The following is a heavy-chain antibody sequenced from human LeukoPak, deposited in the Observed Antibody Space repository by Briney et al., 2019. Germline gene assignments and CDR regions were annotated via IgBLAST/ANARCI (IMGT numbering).Heavy chain of an antibody. Sequence: GGSLRLSCAASGFTFSSYAMSWVRQAPGKGLECISGFSGSGGSTYYADSVKGRSTISRDNSKNTLYLQMNSLRAEDTAVYYCAKEYGYTYGEFDYWGQGTLVTVSS. J-gene: IGHJ4*02. D-gene: IGHD5-18*01. CDR3: AKEYGYTYGEFDY. V-gene: IGHV3-23*01. CDR1: GFTFSSYA. CDR2: FSGSGGST.